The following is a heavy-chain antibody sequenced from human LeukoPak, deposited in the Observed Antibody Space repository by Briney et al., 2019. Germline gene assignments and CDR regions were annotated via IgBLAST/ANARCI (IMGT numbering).Heavy chain of an antibody. D-gene: IGHD3-10*01. V-gene: IGHV3-53*05. CDR2: IYSDGRT. Sequence: GGSLRLSCAASGFTVSNKYMTWVRQAPGKGLEWVSLIYSDGRTYYADSVKGRCTISRDNSKNTLYLQMNSLRAEDTAVYYCAKDGGIMVRGVIGDYYMDVWGKGTTVTISS. J-gene: IGHJ6*03. CDR3: AKDGGIMVRGVIGDYYMDV. CDR1: GFTVSNKY.